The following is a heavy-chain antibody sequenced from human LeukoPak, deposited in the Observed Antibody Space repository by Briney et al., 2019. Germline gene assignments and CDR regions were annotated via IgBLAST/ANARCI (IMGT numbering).Heavy chain of an antibody. V-gene: IGHV3-7*05. CDR2: IREDGSEK. CDR1: GFTFSSYW. CDR3: ARDAHSCSGVSCYPPFDL. J-gene: IGHJ4*02. D-gene: IGHD2-15*01. Sequence: GGSLRLSCAASGFTFSSYWMSWVRQAPGKGLEWVANIREDGSEKYYVDSVRGRFTISRDNAKNSLYLQMNSLRAEDTAVYYCARDAHSCSGVSCYPPFDLWGQGTLVTGSS.